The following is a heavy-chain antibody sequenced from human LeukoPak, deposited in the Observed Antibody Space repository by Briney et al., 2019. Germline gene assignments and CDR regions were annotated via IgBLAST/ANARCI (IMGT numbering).Heavy chain of an antibody. Sequence: SETLSLTCTVSGGSISSYYWSWIRQPPGKGLEWIGYIYYSGSTNYNPSLKSRVTISVDTSKNQFSLKLSSVTAADTAVYYCARHREEGGYDDWAFDYWGQGTLVTVSS. J-gene: IGHJ4*02. CDR2: IYYSGST. V-gene: IGHV4-59*01. CDR3: ARHREEGGYDDWAFDY. D-gene: IGHD5-12*01. CDR1: GGSISSYY.